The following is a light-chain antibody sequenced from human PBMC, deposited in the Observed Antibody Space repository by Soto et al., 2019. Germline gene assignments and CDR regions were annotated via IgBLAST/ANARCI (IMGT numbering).Light chain of an antibody. V-gene: IGLV2-14*01. CDR2: DVS. CDR1: SSDVGGYNY. CDR3: SSYTSSSTQV. Sequence: QSALTQPASVSGSPGQSITISCTGTSSDVGGYNYVSWYQQYPGKAPKLMIYDVSDRPSGVSNRFSGSKSGNTASLTISGLQAEDEADYYCSSYTSSSTQVFGGGTKLTV. J-gene: IGLJ2*01.